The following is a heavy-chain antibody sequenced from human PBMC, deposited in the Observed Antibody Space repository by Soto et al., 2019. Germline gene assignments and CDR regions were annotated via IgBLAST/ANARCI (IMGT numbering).Heavy chain of an antibody. V-gene: IGHV3-33*01. Sequence: GGFLRLSCAASGFTFSSYGMHWVRQAPGKGLEWVAVIWYDGSNKYYADSVKGRFTISRDNSKNTLYLQMNSLRAEDTAVYYCARDFAAAGRGYYYYYGMDVWGQGTTVTVSS. D-gene: IGHD6-13*01. CDR3: ARDFAAAGRGYYYYYGMDV. J-gene: IGHJ6*02. CDR1: GFTFSSYG. CDR2: IWYDGSNK.